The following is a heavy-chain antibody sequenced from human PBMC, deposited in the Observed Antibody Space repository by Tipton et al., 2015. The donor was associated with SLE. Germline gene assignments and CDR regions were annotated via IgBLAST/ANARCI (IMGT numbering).Heavy chain of an antibody. CDR1: GDSISSGDSY. CDR3: ARGGLSLFGMVTSDY. CDR2: IYSRGNT. Sequence: TLSLTCTVSGDSISSGDSYWTWIRQPAGKGLEWIGRIYSRGNTHYNPSLRSRVTISLDTSKNQFSLNLNSVTAADTAVYYCARGGLSLFGMVTSDYWGQGTLVTVSS. D-gene: IGHD3-3*01. J-gene: IGHJ4*02. V-gene: IGHV4-61*02.